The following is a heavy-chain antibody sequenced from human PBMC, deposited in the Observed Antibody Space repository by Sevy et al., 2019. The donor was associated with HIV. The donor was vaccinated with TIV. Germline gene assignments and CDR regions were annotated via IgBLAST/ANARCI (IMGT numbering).Heavy chain of an antibody. D-gene: IGHD1-26*01. CDR3: ARDMGAVTYYYYGMDV. Sequence: GGSLRLSCAASGFTFSGYGMHWVRQAPGKGLEWVSFISSTGSTIYYADSVKGRFTISRDNAQNSLYLQMNSLRGEDTAVYYCARDMGAVTYYYYGMDVWGQGTTVTVSS. V-gene: IGHV3-48*03. CDR1: GFTFSGYG. CDR2: ISSTGSTI. J-gene: IGHJ6*02.